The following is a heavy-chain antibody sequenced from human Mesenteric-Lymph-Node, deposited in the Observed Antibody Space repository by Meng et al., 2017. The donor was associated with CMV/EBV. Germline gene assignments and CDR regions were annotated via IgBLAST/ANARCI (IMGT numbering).Heavy chain of an antibody. J-gene: IGHJ4*02. D-gene: IGHD3-10*01. CDR1: RDTFTSYA. CDR3: ARDRGYYGSGSYSDY. V-gene: IGHV1-3*01. Sequence: SRDTFTSYAMHWVRQAPGQRLEWMGWINAGNGNTKYSQKFQGRVTITRDTSASTAYIELSSLRSEDTAVYYCARDRGYYGSGSYSDYWGQGTLVTVSS. CDR2: INAGNGNT.